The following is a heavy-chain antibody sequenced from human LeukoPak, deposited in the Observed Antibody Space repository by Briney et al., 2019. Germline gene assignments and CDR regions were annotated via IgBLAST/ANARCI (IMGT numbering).Heavy chain of an antibody. J-gene: IGHJ4*02. D-gene: IGHD1-26*01. CDR1: GYTFTSYG. CDR3: ASRSRGSYTFDY. CDR2: ISAYNGNT. V-gene: IGHV1-18*01. Sequence: ASVKVSCKASGYTFTSYGISWGRQAPGQGLEWMGWISAYNGNTNYAQKLQGRVTMTTDTSTSTAYMELRSLRSDDTAVYYCASRSRGSYTFDYWGQGTLVTVSP.